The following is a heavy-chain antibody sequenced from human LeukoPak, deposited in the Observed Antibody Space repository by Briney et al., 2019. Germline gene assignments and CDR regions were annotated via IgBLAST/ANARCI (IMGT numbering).Heavy chain of an antibody. CDR2: IRYDGSNK. V-gene: IGHV3-30*02. J-gene: IGHJ6*03. Sequence: GGSLRLSCAASGFTFSSYGMHWVRQAPGKGLEWVAFIRYDGSNKYYADSVKGRFTISRDNSKNTLYLQMNSLRAEDTAVYYCARDVLLWFGEPACGYMDVWGKGTTVTVSS. CDR3: ARDVLLWFGEPACGYMDV. CDR1: GFTFSSYG. D-gene: IGHD3-10*01.